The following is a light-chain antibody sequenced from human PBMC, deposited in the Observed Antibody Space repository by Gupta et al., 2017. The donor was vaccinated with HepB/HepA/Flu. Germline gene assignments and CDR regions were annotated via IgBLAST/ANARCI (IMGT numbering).Light chain of an antibody. V-gene: IGKV1-39*01. J-gene: IGKJ1*01. CDR3: QQSYTTPSSWT. CDR1: QSVTNY. CDR2: AAS. Sequence: QMTQSPSSLSASVGDRVPITCRASQSVTNYLNWYQQKPGKAPNLLIYAASSLQSGVPSRFSGSGSGTDFTLTIDSLQLEDFATYYCQQSYTTPSSWTFGQGTKVEIK.